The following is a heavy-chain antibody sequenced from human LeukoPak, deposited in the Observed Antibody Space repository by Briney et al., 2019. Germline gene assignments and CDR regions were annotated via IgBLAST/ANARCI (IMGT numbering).Heavy chain of an antibody. J-gene: IGHJ3*02. CDR3: ARVGYGDSPPGAFDI. CDR2: ISYDGSNK. D-gene: IGHD4-17*01. CDR1: GFTLSSFA. Sequence: APRPSRATSGFTLSSFAMPRGRQAPGKGVGGGAGISYDGSNKYYADSVKGRFTISRDNSKNTLYLQLNSLRAEDTAVYYCARVGYGDSPPGAFDIWGQGTMVTVSS. V-gene: IGHV3-30-3*01.